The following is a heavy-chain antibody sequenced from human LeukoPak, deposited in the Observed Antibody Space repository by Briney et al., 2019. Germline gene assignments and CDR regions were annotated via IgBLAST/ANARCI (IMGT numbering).Heavy chain of an antibody. Sequence: SETLSLTCTVSGGSISSYYWSWIRQPPGKGLEWIGYIYYSGSTNYNPSLKSRVTISVDTSKNQFSLKLSSVTAADTAVYYCARTSIAARPNAFDIWGQGTMVTVSS. J-gene: IGHJ3*02. CDR1: GGSISSYY. V-gene: IGHV4-59*01. CDR2: IYYSGST. D-gene: IGHD6-6*01. CDR3: ARTSIAARPNAFDI.